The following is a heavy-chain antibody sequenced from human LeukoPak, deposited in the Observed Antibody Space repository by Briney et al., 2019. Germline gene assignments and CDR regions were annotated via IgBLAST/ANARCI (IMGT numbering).Heavy chain of an antibody. CDR3: ARDRDTSGLYYGAFDY. V-gene: IGHV3-21*01. J-gene: IGHJ4*02. Sequence: PGGSLRLSCAVSGFTFSGYNMNWVRQAPGKGLEWVSYISTTSSYVYYADSVKGRFTTSRDNAKNSLYLQMNSLRAEDAAVYYCARDRDTSGLYYGAFDYWGQGTLVTVSS. CDR2: ISTTSSYV. CDR1: GFTFSGYN. D-gene: IGHD3-22*01.